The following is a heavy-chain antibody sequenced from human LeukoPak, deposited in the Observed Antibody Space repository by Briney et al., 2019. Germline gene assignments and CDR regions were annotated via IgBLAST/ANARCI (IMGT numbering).Heavy chain of an antibody. D-gene: IGHD2-2*01. Sequence: SETLSLTCTVSGGFISGTNNYWGWLRQPPGKGLEWIGHVYEDGKAYSSPPLRSRVTISADTSKNQFSLKLRSVTAADTGVYYCARLDCSSASCYFYYYYMDVWGKGTTVTVSS. CDR3: ARLDCSSASCYFYYYYMDV. V-gene: IGHV4-39*01. CDR2: VYEDGKA. J-gene: IGHJ6*03. CDR1: GGFISGTNNY.